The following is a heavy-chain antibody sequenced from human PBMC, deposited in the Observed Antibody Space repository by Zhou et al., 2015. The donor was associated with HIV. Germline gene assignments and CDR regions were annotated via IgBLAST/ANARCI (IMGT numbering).Heavy chain of an antibody. CDR3: ARAGEDYYYGMDV. Sequence: SSYAISWVRQAPGQGLEWMGGIIPIFGTANYAQKFQGRVTITADESTSTAYMELSSLRSEDTAVYYCARAGEDYYYGMDVWGQGTTVTVSS. CDR2: IIPIFGTA. V-gene: IGHV1-69*01. J-gene: IGHJ6*02. CDR1: SSYA.